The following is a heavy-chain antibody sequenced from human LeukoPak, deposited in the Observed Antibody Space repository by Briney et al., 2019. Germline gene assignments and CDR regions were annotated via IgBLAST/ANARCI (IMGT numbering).Heavy chain of an antibody. Sequence: SETLSLTCAVYGGSFSGYYWSWIRQPPGKGLEWIGEINHSGSTHYNPSLKSRVTISVDTSKNQFSLKLSSVTAADTAVYYCARNHPYWGSAIRGPSGAIHPWGQGTLVTVSS. CDR1: GGSFSGYY. CDR2: INHSGST. J-gene: IGHJ5*02. D-gene: IGHD2-21*01. V-gene: IGHV4-34*01. CDR3: ARNHPYWGSAIRGPSGAIHP.